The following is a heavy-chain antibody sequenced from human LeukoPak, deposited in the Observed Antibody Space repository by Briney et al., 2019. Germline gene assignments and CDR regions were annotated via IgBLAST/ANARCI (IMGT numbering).Heavy chain of an antibody. CDR3: ARIIAAAGTQ. D-gene: IGHD6-13*01. J-gene: IGHJ4*02. CDR2: INHSGST. CDR1: GGSFSGYY. Sequence: PSETLSLTCAVYGGSFSGYYWSWIRQPPGKGLEWIGEINHSGSTNYNPSLKSRVTISVDTSKNQFSLKLSSVTAADTAVYYCARIIAAAGTQWGQGTLVTVSS. V-gene: IGHV4-34*01.